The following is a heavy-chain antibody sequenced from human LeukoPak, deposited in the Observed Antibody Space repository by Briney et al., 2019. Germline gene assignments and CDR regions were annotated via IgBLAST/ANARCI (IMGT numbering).Heavy chain of an antibody. CDR2: INPSGGST. CDR1: GYTFTGYY. J-gene: IGHJ3*02. CDR3: AREIVEDSSGWYSAFDI. V-gene: IGHV1-46*01. D-gene: IGHD6-19*01. Sequence: ASVKVSCKASGYTFTGYYMHWVRQAPGQGLEWMGIINPSGGSTSYAQKFQGRVTMTRDTSTSTVYMELSSLRSEDTAVYYCAREIVEDSSGWYSAFDIWGQGTMVTVSS.